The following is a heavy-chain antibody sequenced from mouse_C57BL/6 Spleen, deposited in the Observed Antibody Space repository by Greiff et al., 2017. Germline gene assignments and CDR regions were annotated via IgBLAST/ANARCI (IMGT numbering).Heavy chain of an antibody. J-gene: IGHJ1*03. D-gene: IGHD2-4*01. CDR1: GYSFTDYN. V-gene: IGHV1-39*01. CDR2: INPNYGTT. Sequence: EVKLQESGPELVKPGASVKISCKASGYSFTDYNRNWVKQSNGKSLEWIGVINPNYGTTSYNQKFKGKATLTVDQSSSTAYMQLNSLTSEDSAVYYCAREIYYDYDDPWYFDVWGTGTTVTVSS. CDR3: AREIYYDYDDPWYFDV.